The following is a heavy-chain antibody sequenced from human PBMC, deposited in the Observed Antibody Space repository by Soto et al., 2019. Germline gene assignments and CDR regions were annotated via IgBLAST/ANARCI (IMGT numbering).Heavy chain of an antibody. V-gene: IGHV3-30-3*01. Sequence: QVQLVESGGGVVQPGRSLRLSCAASGFTFSSYAMHWVRQAPGKGLEWVAVISYDGSNKYYADSVKGRFTISRDTSKNTLYLQMNILRAEDTAVYYCARVGAVAGNSWYFDLWGRGTLVTVSS. D-gene: IGHD6-19*01. CDR2: ISYDGSNK. CDR1: GFTFSSYA. CDR3: ARVGAVAGNSWYFDL. J-gene: IGHJ2*01.